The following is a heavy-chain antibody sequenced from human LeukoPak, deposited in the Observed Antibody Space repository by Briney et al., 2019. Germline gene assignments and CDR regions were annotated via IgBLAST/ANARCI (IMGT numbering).Heavy chain of an antibody. V-gene: IGHV4-39*07. J-gene: IGHJ6*03. CDR1: GDSITSSSFY. Sequence: SKTLSLTCTVSGDSITSSSFYWAWIRQPPGKGLEWIGTIYYSGSTCYNPSLKSRVTISVDTSKNQFSLKLSSVTAADTAVYYCARIKPYYDILTGYHRYYMDVWGKGTTVTISS. CDR2: IYYSGST. D-gene: IGHD3-9*01. CDR3: ARIKPYYDILTGYHRYYMDV.